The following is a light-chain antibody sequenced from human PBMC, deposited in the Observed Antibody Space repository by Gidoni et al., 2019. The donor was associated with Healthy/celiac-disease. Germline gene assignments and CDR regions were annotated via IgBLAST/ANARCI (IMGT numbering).Light chain of an antibody. CDR3: MQGTHWPPWT. Sequence: DVVMTQSPLSLPVTLGQPASISCRSSQSLVYSDGHTYLNWFQQRPGQSPRRLIYKVSNRDSGVPDRFSGSGSGTDFTLKISRVEAEDVGVYYCMQGTHWPPWTFGQGTKVEIK. CDR1: QSLVYSDGHTY. J-gene: IGKJ1*01. CDR2: KVS. V-gene: IGKV2-30*01.